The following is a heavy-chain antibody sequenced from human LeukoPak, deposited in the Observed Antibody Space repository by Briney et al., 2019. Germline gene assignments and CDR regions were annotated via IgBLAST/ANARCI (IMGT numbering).Heavy chain of an antibody. CDR1: GFTFSSFG. J-gene: IGHJ4*02. Sequence: GGSLRLSCAASGFTFSSFGMHWVRQAPGKGLEWVAVVSYDGSNKYFADSVKGRFTISRDNPKNTLYLQMNSLRPEDTAVYYCAKSTTVTTQQRGYFDYWGQGTRVTVSA. CDR2: VSYDGSNK. CDR3: AKSTTVTTQQRGYFDY. V-gene: IGHV3-30*18. D-gene: IGHD4-11*01.